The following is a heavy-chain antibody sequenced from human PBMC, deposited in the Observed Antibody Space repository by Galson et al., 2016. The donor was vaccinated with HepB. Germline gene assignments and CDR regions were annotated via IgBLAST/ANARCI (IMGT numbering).Heavy chain of an antibody. CDR2: TYFRSKWYN. V-gene: IGHV6-1*01. CDR3: ARDVGNYYYGLDV. CDR1: GDSVSSKSAS. J-gene: IGHJ6*02. Sequence: CAISGDSVSSKSASWNWIRQSPSRGLEWLGRTYFRSKWYNDYAVSMKSRMTVNPDTSKNQFSLHLNSVTPEDTAVYYCARDVGNYYYGLDVWGQGTTVTVSS. D-gene: IGHD1-26*01.